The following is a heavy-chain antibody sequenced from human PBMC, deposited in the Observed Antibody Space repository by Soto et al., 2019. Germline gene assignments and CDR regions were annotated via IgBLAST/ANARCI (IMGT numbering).Heavy chain of an antibody. D-gene: IGHD3-9*01. V-gene: IGHV4-39*01. CDR2: IYYSGST. Sequence: SETLSLTCTVSGGSISSSSYYWGWIRQPPGKGQEWIGSIYYSGSTYYNTSLKSRVTISVDTSKNQIYLKLSSVTAADTTVYYFAKHLMLKPEDFDWLSNCFDPWGQGTLVTVSS. CDR3: AKHLMLKPEDFDWLSNCFDP. J-gene: IGHJ5*02. CDR1: GGSISSSSYY.